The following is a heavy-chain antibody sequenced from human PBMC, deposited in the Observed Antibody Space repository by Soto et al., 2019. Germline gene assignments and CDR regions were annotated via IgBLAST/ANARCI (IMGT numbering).Heavy chain of an antibody. D-gene: IGHD6-19*01. Sequence: PSETLSLTCTVSGGSISSSSYYWGWIRQPPGKGLERIGYVYYSGSTNYNPSLKSRVTISVDTSKNQFSLKLSSVTAADTAVYYCARVAGRGDWFDPWGQGTLVTVSS. V-gene: IGHV4-61*05. J-gene: IGHJ5*02. CDR3: ARVAGRGDWFDP. CDR2: VYYSGST. CDR1: GGSISSSSYY.